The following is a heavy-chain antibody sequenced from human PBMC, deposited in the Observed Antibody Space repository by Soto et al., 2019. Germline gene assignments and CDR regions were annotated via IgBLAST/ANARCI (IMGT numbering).Heavy chain of an antibody. D-gene: IGHD3-3*01. CDR3: ARDVGLQHDTGYYDFWTGKNHWFDP. J-gene: IGHJ5*02. Sequence: KTSETRSLTGTLAAGSSSGHYWSWIRQPPGKGLQYIGYISYSGSTNYNPSLKSRVTISLDTSNNQFSLRLSSWTAAATPGYYCARDVGLQHDTGYYDFWTGKNHWFDPWGQGTLVTVSS. CDR2: ISYSGST. CDR1: AGSSSGHY. V-gene: IGHV4-59*11.